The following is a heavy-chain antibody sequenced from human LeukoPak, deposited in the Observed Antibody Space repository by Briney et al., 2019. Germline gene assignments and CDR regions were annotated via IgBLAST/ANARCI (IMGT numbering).Heavy chain of an antibody. CDR2: ISPYNNNT. CDR1: GYTFTTYG. V-gene: IGHV1-18*01. CDR3: AKTYYDILTGYYIGAFDI. Sequence: ASVKVSCKASGYTFTTYGITWVRQAPGQGLEWMGWISPYNNNTNHAQRLQGRVTMTTDTSTGTAYMELRSLRSDDTAVYYCAKTYYDILTGYYIGAFDIWGQGTMVTVSS. D-gene: IGHD3-9*01. J-gene: IGHJ3*02.